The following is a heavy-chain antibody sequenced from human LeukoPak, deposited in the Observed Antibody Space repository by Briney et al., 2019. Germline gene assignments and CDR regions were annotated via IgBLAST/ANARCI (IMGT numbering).Heavy chain of an antibody. J-gene: IGHJ5*02. D-gene: IGHD6-19*01. CDR3: ARALNSAWHNIDH. CDR1: GFTFSTYA. Sequence: GGSLRLSCAASGFTFSTYALHWVHQAPGKGLEWVAVTSYNGNNNYYTDSVKGRFTISRDNTKNTLYLQMNSLRVEDTAVYYCARALNSAWHNIDHWGQGTLVTVPS. CDR2: TSYNGNNN. V-gene: IGHV3-30*04.